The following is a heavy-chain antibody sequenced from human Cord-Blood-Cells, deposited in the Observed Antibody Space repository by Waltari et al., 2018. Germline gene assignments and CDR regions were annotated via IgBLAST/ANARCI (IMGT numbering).Heavy chain of an antibody. V-gene: IGHV4-34*01. Sequence: QVQLQQWGAGLLKPSETLSLTCAVYGGSFSGYYWSWIRQPPGKGLEWIGEINHSGSTNDSPSLKSRVTISVDTSKNQFSLKLSSVTAADTSVYYCARRKPYSSGWYAFDIWGQGTMVTVSS. CDR1: GGSFSGYY. CDR3: ARRKPYSSGWYAFDI. J-gene: IGHJ3*02. CDR2: INHSGST. D-gene: IGHD6-19*01.